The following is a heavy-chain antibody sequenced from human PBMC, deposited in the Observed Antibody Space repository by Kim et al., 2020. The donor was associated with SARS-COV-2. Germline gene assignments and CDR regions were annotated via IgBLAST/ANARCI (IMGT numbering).Heavy chain of an antibody. Sequence: SETLSLTCTVSGDSISSSNYYWGWIRQPPGKGLEWIGCLYYSGSTFYNPSLKRRVTISVDTSNNQFSLKLTSVTAAYTAVYYCARGGAFRGSYFGYWGQG. V-gene: IGHV4-39*07. J-gene: IGHJ4*02. D-gene: IGHD1-26*01. CDR1: GDSISSSNYY. CDR2: LYYSGST. CDR3: ARGGAFRGSYFGY.